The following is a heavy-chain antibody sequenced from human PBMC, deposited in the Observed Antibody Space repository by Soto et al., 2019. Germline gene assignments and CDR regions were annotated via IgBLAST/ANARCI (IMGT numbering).Heavy chain of an antibody. J-gene: IGHJ5*02. CDR1: GGSISSGGYS. V-gene: IGHV4-30-2*01. D-gene: IGHD2-2*01. Sequence: PSETLSLTCAVSGGSISSGGYSWSWIRQPPGKGLEWIGYIYHSGSTYYNPSLKSRVTISVDRSKNQFSLKLSSVTAADTAVYYCARGSGNCISTSCYDDWFDPWGQGTLVTVS. CDR3: ARGSGNCISTSCYDDWFDP. CDR2: IYHSGST.